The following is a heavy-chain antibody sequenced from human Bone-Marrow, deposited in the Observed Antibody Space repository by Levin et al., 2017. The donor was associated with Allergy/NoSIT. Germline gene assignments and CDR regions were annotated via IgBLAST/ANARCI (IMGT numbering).Heavy chain of an antibody. CDR3: AKDIMEYSSSFDY. CDR1: GFTFDDSA. V-gene: IGHV3-9*01. Sequence: LSLPCAASGFTFDDSAMHWVRQAPGKGLEWVSGISWNSGSIGYADSVKGRFTISRDNAKNSLYLQMNSLRAEDTALYYCAKDIMEYSSSFDYWGQGTLVTVSS. CDR2: ISWNSGSI. D-gene: IGHD6-6*01. J-gene: IGHJ4*02.